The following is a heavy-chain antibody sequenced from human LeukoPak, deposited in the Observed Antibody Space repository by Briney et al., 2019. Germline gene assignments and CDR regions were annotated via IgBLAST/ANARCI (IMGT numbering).Heavy chain of an antibody. CDR1: GFTFSDYY. CDR2: ISGSGGST. CDR3: AKDRVFWSAEKRGY. Sequence: PGGSLRLSCAASGFTFSDYYMSWIRQAPGKGLEWVSAISGSGGSTYYADSVKGRFTISRDNSKNTLYLQMNSLRAEDTAVYYCAKDRVFWSAEKRGYWGQGTLVTVSS. V-gene: IGHV3-23*01. J-gene: IGHJ4*02. D-gene: IGHD3-3*01.